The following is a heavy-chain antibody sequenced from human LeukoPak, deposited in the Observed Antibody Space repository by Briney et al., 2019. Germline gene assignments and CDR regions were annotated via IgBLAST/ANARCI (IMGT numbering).Heavy chain of an antibody. J-gene: IGHJ3*02. CDR3: ARVRGGSVRGAFDI. V-gene: IGHV3-11*04. CDR1: GFTFNDYY. D-gene: IGHD3-10*01. Sequence: SGGSLRLPCAASGFTFNDYYMSWIRQAPGKGLEWVSYMSSSGSTIYYADSVKGRFTISRDNAKNSLYLQMNSLRAEDTAVYYCARVRGGSVRGAFDIWGQGTLVTVSS. CDR2: MSSSGSTI.